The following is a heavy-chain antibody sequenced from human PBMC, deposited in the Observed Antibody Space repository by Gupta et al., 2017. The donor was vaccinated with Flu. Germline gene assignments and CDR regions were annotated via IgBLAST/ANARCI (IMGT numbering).Heavy chain of an antibody. CDR1: GFAFSGYW. V-gene: IGHV3-74*01. CDR2: IRSDGGST. Sequence: EVHLVESGGGLVQPGGSLRLSCAASGFAFSGYWMHWVRQAPGKGLEWVSRIRSDGGSTSYADSVKGRFTISRDNTKNTVYLQMNSLRAEDTAVYYCARDEYPMYDFWGQGTLVTVSS. D-gene: IGHD2-2*01. J-gene: IGHJ4*02. CDR3: ARDEYPMYDF.